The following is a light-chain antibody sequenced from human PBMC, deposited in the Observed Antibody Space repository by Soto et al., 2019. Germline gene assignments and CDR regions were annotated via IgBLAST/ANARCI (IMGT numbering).Light chain of an antibody. Sequence: EIVMTQSPATLSVSPGERATLSCRASQGVSSKLAWYQQKPGQAPRLLIYGASTRATGIPARFSGSGSGTEFTLTISSLQSEDFVVYYCQQYNNWPPYTFGQGTKLEIK. CDR1: QGVSSK. V-gene: IGKV3-15*01. CDR2: GAS. CDR3: QQYNNWPPYT. J-gene: IGKJ2*01.